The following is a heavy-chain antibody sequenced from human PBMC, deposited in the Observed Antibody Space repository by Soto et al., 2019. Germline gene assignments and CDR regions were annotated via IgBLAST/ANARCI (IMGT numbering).Heavy chain of an antibody. J-gene: IGHJ3*01. Sequence: ELQLVESGGGLVQPGGSLRLSCAASGFSVSINYVNWVRQAPGKGLEWVSVIYSGGTTHYADSVKGRFTISRDTSKNTLYLQMNSLRLEDTAVYYCAGDSTDGDFVDAFDVWGQGTMVTVSS. CDR3: AGDSTDGDFVDAFDV. D-gene: IGHD4-17*01. CDR1: GFSVSINY. V-gene: IGHV3-66*01. CDR2: IYSGGTT.